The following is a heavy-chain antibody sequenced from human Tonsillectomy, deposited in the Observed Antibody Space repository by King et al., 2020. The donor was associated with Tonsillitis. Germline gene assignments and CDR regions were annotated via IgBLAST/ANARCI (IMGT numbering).Heavy chain of an antibody. D-gene: IGHD1-14*01. CDR3: GKSLSGTTSSGADY. Sequence: VQLVQSGGGLVQPGRSLRLSCAASGFTFDDYAIHWVRQAPGKGLEWVSSISWNSGYIDYADSVKGRFTISRDNAKKSLYLQMDSLRPEDTALYYCGKSLSGTTSSGADYWGQGTLVTVSS. V-gene: IGHV3-9*01. J-gene: IGHJ4*02. CDR1: GFTFDDYA. CDR2: ISWNSGYI.